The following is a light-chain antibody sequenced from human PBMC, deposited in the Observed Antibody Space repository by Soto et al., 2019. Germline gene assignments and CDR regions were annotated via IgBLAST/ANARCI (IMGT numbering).Light chain of an antibody. J-gene: IGKJ2*03. V-gene: IGKV3-20*01. Sequence: IVLTQSPGTLSLSPGERATLSCRASQSGNSRYLAWYQQKPGQAPRLLIYGASSRATGIPDRFSGSGSGTDFTLTISRLGPEDFAVYYCQHYGSSPYSFGQGNKLEI. CDR2: GAS. CDR1: QSGNSRY. CDR3: QHYGSSPYS.